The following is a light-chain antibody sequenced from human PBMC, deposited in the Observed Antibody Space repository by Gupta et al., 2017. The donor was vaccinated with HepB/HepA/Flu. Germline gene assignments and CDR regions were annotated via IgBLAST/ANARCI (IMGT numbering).Light chain of an antibody. CDR2: DVS. CDR1: SSDVGNYNY. V-gene: IGLV2-11*01. J-gene: IGLJ1*01. CDR3: CSYAGSYTHYV. Sequence: QSALPQPRSVSGSPGQSVTISCTRSSSDVGNYNYVSWYQHHPGKAPKLMIYDVSKWPTGVPDRFSGSKSGNTASLTISGLQAEDEADYYCCSYAGSYTHYVFGTGTKVTVL.